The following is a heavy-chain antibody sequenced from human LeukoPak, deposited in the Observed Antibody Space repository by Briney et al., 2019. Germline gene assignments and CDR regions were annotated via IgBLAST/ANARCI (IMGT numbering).Heavy chain of an antibody. Sequence: GSLRLSCAASGFTFSSYAMHWVRQAPGKGLEWVAVISYDGSNKYYADSVKGRFTISRDNSKNTLYLQMNSLRAEDTAVYYCARALYCSGGSCYSSETNWFDPWGQGTLVTVSS. J-gene: IGHJ5*02. CDR1: GFTFSSYA. V-gene: IGHV3-30*04. CDR2: ISYDGSNK. CDR3: ARALYCSGGSCYSSETNWFDP. D-gene: IGHD2-15*01.